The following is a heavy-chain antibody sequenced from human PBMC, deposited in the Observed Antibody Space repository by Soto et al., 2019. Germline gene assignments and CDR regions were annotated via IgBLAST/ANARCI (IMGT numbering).Heavy chain of an antibody. CDR3: ARDIVVVVAATRGYYYYGMDV. CDR1: GGSISSYY. J-gene: IGHJ6*02. V-gene: IGHV4-59*12. D-gene: IGHD2-15*01. CDR2: IYYSGST. Sequence: SETLSLTCTVSGGSISSYYWSWIRQPPGKGLEWIGYIYYSGSTNYNPSLKSRVTISVDTSNNQFSLKLSSVTAADTAVYYCARDIVVVVAATRGYYYYGMDVWGQGTTVTVSS.